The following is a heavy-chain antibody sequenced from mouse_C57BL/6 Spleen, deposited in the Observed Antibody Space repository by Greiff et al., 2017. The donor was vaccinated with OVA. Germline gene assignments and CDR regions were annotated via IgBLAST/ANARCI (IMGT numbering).Heavy chain of an antibody. V-gene: IGHV5-6*01. CDR1: GFTFSSYG. J-gene: IGHJ4*01. CDR2: ISSGGSYT. CDR3: ARHDTTVVATSMDY. Sequence: VQLKESGGDLVKPGGSLKLSCAASGFTFSSYGMSWVRQTPDKRLEWVATISSGGSYTYYPDSVKGRFTISRDNAKNTLYLQRSSLKSEDTAMYYCARHDTTVVATSMDYWGQGTSVTVSS. D-gene: IGHD1-1*01.